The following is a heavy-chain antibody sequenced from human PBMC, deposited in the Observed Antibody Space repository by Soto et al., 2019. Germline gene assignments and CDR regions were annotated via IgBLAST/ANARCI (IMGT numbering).Heavy chain of an antibody. CDR2: IYSIGST. D-gene: IGHD6-19*01. CDR3: ARRGSSGWPLYYFDY. V-gene: IGHV4-39*01. Sequence: SDTLSLTCTVSGGSISISSYWGWIRQPPGKGLEWIGSIYSIGSTYYNPSLKSRVTISVDTSKNQFSLKLSSVTAADTAVYYCARRGSSGWPLYYFDYWGQGTLVTVSS. J-gene: IGHJ4*02. CDR1: GGSISISSY.